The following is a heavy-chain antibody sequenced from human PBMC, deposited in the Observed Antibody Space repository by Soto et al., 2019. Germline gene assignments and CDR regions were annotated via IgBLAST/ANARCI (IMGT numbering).Heavy chain of an antibody. CDR2: IYYTGST. Sequence: SETLSLPCTVSGCSISSGGYYWSWIRQHPGKGLEWIGYIYYTGSTYYNPSLKSRAKISVDTSKDQFSLKLSSVTAADTAVYYCSTPSGGYCSSSRCPIGYWGQGTLVTVSS. CDR1: GCSISSGGYY. V-gene: IGHV4-31*03. J-gene: IGHJ4*01. D-gene: IGHD2-2*01. CDR3: STPSGGYCSSSRCPIGY.